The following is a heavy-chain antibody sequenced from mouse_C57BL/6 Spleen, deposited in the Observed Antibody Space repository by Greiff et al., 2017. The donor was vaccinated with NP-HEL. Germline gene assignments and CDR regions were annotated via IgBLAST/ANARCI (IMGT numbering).Heavy chain of an antibody. D-gene: IGHD1-1*01. CDR3: ARGYYGSGNYFDY. V-gene: IGHV5-17*01. CDR2: ISSGSSTI. Sequence: EVKVVESGGGLVKPGGSLKLSCAASGFTFSDYGMHWVRQAPEKGLEWVAYISSGSSTIYYADTVKGRFTISRDNAKNTLFLQMTSLRSEDTAMYYCARGYYGSGNYFDYWGQGTTLTVSS. J-gene: IGHJ2*01. CDR1: GFTFSDYG.